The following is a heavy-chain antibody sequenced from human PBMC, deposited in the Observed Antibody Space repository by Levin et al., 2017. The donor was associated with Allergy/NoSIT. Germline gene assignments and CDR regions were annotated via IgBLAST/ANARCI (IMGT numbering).Heavy chain of an antibody. J-gene: IGHJ6*02. CDR1: GFIFSTFS. Sequence: PGGSLRLSCAGSGFIFSTFSLHWVRQPPGKGLEWVSSVSSASSYIYYAESVKGRFTISRDNAKNPLNLQMTGLRADDTAVYYCVRSKSITGTEDLKVMDVWGQGTTVTVSS. CDR3: VRSKSITGTEDLKVMDV. CDR2: VSSASSYI. V-gene: IGHV3-21*06. D-gene: IGHD1/OR15-1a*01.